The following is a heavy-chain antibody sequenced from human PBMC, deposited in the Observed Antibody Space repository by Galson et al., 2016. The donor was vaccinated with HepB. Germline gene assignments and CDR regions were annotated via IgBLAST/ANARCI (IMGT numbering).Heavy chain of an antibody. D-gene: IGHD5-12*01. CDR3: ARGADSGYDLGDY. J-gene: IGHJ4*02. CDR1: GYTFSFYY. V-gene: IGHV1-46*01. Sequence: SVKVSCKASGYTFSFYYMHWVRQAPGQGLEWMGIINPTGGNFTSYAQKFQGRVTITRDTSTSTVYMELSSLRSEDTAVYYCARGADSGYDLGDYWGQGTLVTVSS. CDR2: INPTGGNFT.